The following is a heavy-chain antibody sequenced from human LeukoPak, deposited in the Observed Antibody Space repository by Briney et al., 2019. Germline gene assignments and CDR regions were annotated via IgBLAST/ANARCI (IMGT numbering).Heavy chain of an antibody. CDR3: ARDQGLGIDY. Sequence: KASETLSLTCTVSGGSISSGGYYWSWIRQHPGRGLEWIGYIYYSGSTYYNPSLKSRVTISVDTSKNQFSLKLSSVTAADTAVYYCARDQGLGIDYWGQGTLVTVSS. D-gene: IGHD7-27*01. J-gene: IGHJ4*02. CDR1: GGSISSGGYY. V-gene: IGHV4-31*03. CDR2: IYYSGST.